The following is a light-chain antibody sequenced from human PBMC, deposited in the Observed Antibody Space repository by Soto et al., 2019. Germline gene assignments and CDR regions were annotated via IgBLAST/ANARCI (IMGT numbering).Light chain of an antibody. V-gene: IGKV1-5*03. Sequence: DIQMTQSPSTLSASVGDRVTITCRASQSISSWLAWYQQKPGKAPKLLIYKASSLESGLPSRFSGSGSGTEFTLTISSLQPDDFATYYCQQYDNYWTFGQGTKVEIK. CDR2: KAS. CDR3: QQYDNYWT. CDR1: QSISSW. J-gene: IGKJ1*01.